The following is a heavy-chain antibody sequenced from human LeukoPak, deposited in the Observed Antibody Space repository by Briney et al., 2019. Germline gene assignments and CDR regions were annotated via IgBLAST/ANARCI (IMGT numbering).Heavy chain of an antibody. CDR2: ISWNSGSI. V-gene: IGHV3-9*01. CDR3: AKGNSGSYY. D-gene: IGHD1-26*01. CDR1: GFTFDDYA. J-gene: IGHJ4*02. Sequence: GGSLRLSCAASGFTFDDYAMHWVRQAPGKGLEWVSGISWNSGSIGYADSVKGRFTISRDNAKNSLYPQMNSLRAEDTALYYCAKGNSGSYYWGQGTLVTVSS.